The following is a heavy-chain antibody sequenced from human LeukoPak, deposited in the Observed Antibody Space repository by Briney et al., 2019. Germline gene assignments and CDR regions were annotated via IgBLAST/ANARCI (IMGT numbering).Heavy chain of an antibody. CDR1: GFTFDDYA. CDR2: ITWNSDSI. J-gene: IGHJ6*03. Sequence: QPGGSLRLSCAASGFTFDDYAMHWVRQAPGKGLEWVSGITWNSDSIDYADSVKGRFTISRDNAKNSLYLQMNSLRAEAMALYYCAKGGGGRLIYYYYMDVWGKGTTVTVSS. CDR3: AKGGGGRLIYYYYMDV. V-gene: IGHV3-9*03. D-gene: IGHD3-16*01.